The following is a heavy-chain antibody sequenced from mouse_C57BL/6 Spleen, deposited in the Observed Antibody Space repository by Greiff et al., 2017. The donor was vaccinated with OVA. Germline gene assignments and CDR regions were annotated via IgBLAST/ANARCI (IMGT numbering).Heavy chain of an antibody. CDR3: ARIYYGYDGYYFDY. V-gene: IGHV1-59*01. D-gene: IGHD2-2*01. J-gene: IGHJ2*01. Sequence: VQLQQPGAELVRPGTSVKLSCKASGYTFTSYWMHWVKQRPGQGLEWIGVIDPSASYTNYNQKFKGKATLTVDTSSSTAYMQLSSLTSEDSAVYYCARIYYGYDGYYFDYWGQGTTLTVSS. CDR2: IDPSASYT. CDR1: GYTFTSYW.